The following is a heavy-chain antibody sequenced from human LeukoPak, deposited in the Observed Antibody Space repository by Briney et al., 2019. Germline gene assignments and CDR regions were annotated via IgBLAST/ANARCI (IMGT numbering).Heavy chain of an antibody. V-gene: IGHV3-64D*09. J-gene: IGHJ4*02. CDR2: ISSNGGST. CDR3: VKARGIQLWLPGDY. CDR1: GFTYSRYA. D-gene: IGHD5-18*01. Sequence: PGGSLRLSCSASGFTYSRYAMHWVRQAPGKGLEYVSAISSNGGSTYYGDSVKGRFTTSRDNSKNTLYLQMSSLRAEDTAVYYCVKARGIQLWLPGDYWGQGTLVTVSS.